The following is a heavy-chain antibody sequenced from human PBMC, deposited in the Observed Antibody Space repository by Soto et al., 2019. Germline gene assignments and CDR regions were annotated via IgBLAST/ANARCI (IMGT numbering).Heavy chain of an antibody. V-gene: IGHV1-18*01. J-gene: IGHJ4*02. Sequence: GASVKVSCKASGYTFTSYGISWVRQAPGQGLEWMGWISAYNGNTNYAQKLQGRVTMTTDTSTSTAYMELRSLRSDDTAVYYCARDRDYDYVWGSLPLDYWGQGTLVTVPQ. CDR2: ISAYNGNT. CDR1: GYTFTSYG. CDR3: ARDRDYDYVWGSLPLDY. D-gene: IGHD3-16*01.